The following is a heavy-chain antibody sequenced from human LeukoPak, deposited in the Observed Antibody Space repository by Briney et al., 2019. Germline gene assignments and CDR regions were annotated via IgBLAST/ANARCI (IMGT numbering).Heavy chain of an antibody. J-gene: IGHJ4*02. CDR1: GGSFNDYY. CDR2: IYYSGST. Sequence: PSETLSLTCALYGGSFNDYYWSWIRQPPGKGLEWIGYIYYSGSTNYNPSLKSRVTISVDTSKNQFSLKLSSVTAADTAVYYCARQFDYYGSGRYSYFDFWGQGSLVTVSS. D-gene: IGHD3-10*01. CDR3: ARQFDYYGSGRYSYFDF. V-gene: IGHV4-59*01.